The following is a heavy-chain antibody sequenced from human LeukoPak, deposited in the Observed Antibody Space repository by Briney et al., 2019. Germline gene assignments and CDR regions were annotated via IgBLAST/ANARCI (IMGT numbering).Heavy chain of an antibody. Sequence: SETLSLTCTVSGGSISSYYWSWIRQPPGKGLKWIGYIYYSGSTNYNPSLKSRVTISLDTSKNQFSLKLSSVTAADTAVFYCARGIVGATDYFDYWGQGTLVTVSS. CDR2: IYYSGST. D-gene: IGHD1-26*01. J-gene: IGHJ4*02. V-gene: IGHV4-59*01. CDR1: GGSISSYY. CDR3: ARGIVGATDYFDY.